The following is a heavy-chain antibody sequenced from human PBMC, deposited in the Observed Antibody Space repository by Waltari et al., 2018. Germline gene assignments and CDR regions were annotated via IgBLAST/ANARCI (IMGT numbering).Heavy chain of an antibody. Sequence: EVQLVESGGGLVQPGRSLRLSCTASGFTFGDYAMSWVRQAPGKGLEWVSAISGSGGSTDYADSVKGRFTISRDNSKNTLYLQMNSLRAEDTAVYYCAKDKNDFWSGYFDIWGQGTMVTVSS. CDR1: GFTFGDYA. CDR2: ISGSGGST. D-gene: IGHD3-3*01. V-gene: IGHV3-23*04. J-gene: IGHJ3*02. CDR3: AKDKNDFWSGYFDI.